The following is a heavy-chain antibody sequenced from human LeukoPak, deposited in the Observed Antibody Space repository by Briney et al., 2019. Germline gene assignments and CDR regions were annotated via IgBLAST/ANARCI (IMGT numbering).Heavy chain of an antibody. J-gene: IGHJ5*02. CDR1: GGSFSGYY. CDR3: ARLVAWNYVHRFDP. CDR2: INHSGST. D-gene: IGHD1-7*01. V-gene: IGHV4-34*01. Sequence: SETLSLTCAVYGGSFSGYYWSWIRQPPGKGLEWIGEINHSGSTNYNPSLKSRVTISVDTSKNQFSLKLSSVTAADTAVYYCARLVAWNYVHRFDPWGQGTLVTVSS.